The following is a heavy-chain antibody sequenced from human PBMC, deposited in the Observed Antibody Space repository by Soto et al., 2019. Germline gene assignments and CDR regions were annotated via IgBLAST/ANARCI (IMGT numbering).Heavy chain of an antibody. Sequence: GWSLRLSCATSGLTFGNYAMSWVRQAPGGGLEWVSSMSGSSSTTYYADSVRGRFTISRDRSKNTLYLQMSSLRAEDTALYYCAKNQERELPRVIDFWGQGTLVTVSS. D-gene: IGHD1-7*01. V-gene: IGHV3-23*01. CDR1: GLTFGNYA. CDR2: MSGSSSTT. CDR3: AKNQERELPRVIDF. J-gene: IGHJ4*02.